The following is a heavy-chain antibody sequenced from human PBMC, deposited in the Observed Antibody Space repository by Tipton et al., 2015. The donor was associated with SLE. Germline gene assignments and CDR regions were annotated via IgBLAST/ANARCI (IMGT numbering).Heavy chain of an antibody. J-gene: IGHJ6*03. CDR2: IYYGGTI. Sequence: TLSLTCNVSVYSISSSHWWGWIRQPPGKGLEWIGHIYYGGTIYYNPSLKSRVTMSIDTSKNQFSLKLSSVTAADTAQYYCARINVPTAMDFYYYYMDVWGNGTTVTVSS. CDR1: VYSISSSHW. D-gene: IGHD2-2*01. V-gene: IGHV4-28*02. CDR3: ARINVPTAMDFYYYYMDV.